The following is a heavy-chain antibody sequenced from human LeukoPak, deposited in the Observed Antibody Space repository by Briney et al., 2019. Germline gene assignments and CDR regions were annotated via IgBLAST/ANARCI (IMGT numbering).Heavy chain of an antibody. V-gene: IGHV4-34*01. CDR3: ARESWGANYYDSSGYYVY. D-gene: IGHD3-22*01. Sequence: PSETLSLTCAVYGGSFSGYYWSWIRQPPGKGLEWIGEINHSGSTNYNPSLKSRVTISVDTSKNQFSLKLSSVTAADTAVYYCARESWGANYYDSSGYYVYWGQGTLVTVSS. CDR1: GGSFSGYY. CDR2: INHSGST. J-gene: IGHJ4*02.